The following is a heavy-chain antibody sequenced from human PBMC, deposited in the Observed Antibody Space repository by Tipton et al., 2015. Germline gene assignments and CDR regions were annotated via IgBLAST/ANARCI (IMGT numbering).Heavy chain of an antibody. D-gene: IGHD4-23*01. Sequence: TLSLTCAVYGGSFSGYFWSWIRQPPGKGLEWIGEINHSGSTNYNPSLKSRVTISVDTSKTQFSLEMRSGTATDTAVYYCARARGRHGGLFDSWGQGTLVTVSS. V-gene: IGHV4-34*01. CDR2: INHSGST. CDR3: ARARGRHGGLFDS. J-gene: IGHJ4*02. CDR1: GGSFSGYF.